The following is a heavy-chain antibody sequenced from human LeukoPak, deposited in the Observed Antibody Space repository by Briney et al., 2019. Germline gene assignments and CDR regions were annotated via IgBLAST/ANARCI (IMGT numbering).Heavy chain of an antibody. J-gene: IGHJ4*02. Sequence: ASVKVSCKASGYTFTSYGISWVRQAPGQGLEWMGWISAYNGNTNYAQKLQGRVTMTTDTSTSTAYMELRSLRSDDTAVYYCAREKRDYSSSCFDYWGQGTLVTVSS. CDR3: AREKRDYSSSCFDY. D-gene: IGHD6-13*01. V-gene: IGHV1-18*01. CDR2: ISAYNGNT. CDR1: GYTFTSYG.